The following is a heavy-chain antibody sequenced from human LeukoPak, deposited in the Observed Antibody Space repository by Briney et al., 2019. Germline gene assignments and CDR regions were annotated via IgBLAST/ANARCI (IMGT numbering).Heavy chain of an antibody. CDR3: ARARGRAMREGRATPGFYYYMDV. J-gene: IGHJ6*03. CDR1: GGTFSSYA. D-gene: IGHD2-2*01. Sequence: SVKVSCKASGGTFSSYAISWVRQAPGQGLEWMGGILPVLGTANYAQRFQGRVTITTDESTSTAYMELSSLRSEDTAVYFCARARGRAMREGRATPGFYYYMDVWGKGPRSPSP. CDR2: ILPVLGTA. V-gene: IGHV1-69*05.